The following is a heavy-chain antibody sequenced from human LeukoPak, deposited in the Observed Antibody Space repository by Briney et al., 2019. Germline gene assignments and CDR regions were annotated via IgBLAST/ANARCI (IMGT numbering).Heavy chain of an antibody. D-gene: IGHD1-7*01. J-gene: IGHJ4*02. CDR1: GFTVNNNY. CDR3: ARSYNWNYYMDC. V-gene: IGHV3-53*01. CDR2: IYSGGST. Sequence: GGSLRLSCAASGFTVNNNYLTWVRQAPGKGLEWVSVIYSGGSTFYADSVKGRSTISRDNSKNTLYLQMNNLRAEDTAVYYCARSYNWNYYMDCWGQGALVTVSS.